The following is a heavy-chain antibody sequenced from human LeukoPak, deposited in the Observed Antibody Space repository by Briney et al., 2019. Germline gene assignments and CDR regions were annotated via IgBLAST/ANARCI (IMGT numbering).Heavy chain of an antibody. V-gene: IGHV4-30-4*01. J-gene: IGHJ2*01. CDR1: GGSISSGGYY. CDR3: ARTFGVVWYFDL. CDR2: IYYSGST. Sequence: ASQTLSLTCTVSGGSISSGGYYWSWIRQPPGKGLEWIGYIYYSGSTYYNPSLKSRVTISVDTSKNQFSLKLSSVTAADTAVYYCARTFGVVWYFDLWGRGTLVTVSS. D-gene: IGHD3-3*01.